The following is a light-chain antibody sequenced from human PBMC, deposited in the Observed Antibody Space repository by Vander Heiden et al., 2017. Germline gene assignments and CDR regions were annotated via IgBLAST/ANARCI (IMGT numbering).Light chain of an antibody. CDR1: SSDVGSYNL. CDR3: CSCAGSSTFVV. J-gene: IGLJ2*01. CDR2: EVS. Sequence: QSALTQPASVSGSPGQSSTISCTGTSSDVGSYNLVSWYQQHPGKAPKLMIYEVSKRPSGVSNRFSGSKSGNTASLTISGLQAEDEADYYCCSCAGSSTFVVFGGGTKLTVL. V-gene: IGLV2-23*02.